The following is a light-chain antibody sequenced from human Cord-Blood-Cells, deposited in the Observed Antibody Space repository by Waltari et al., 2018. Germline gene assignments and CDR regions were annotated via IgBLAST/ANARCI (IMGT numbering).Light chain of an antibody. CDR1: QSISSY. Sequence: DIQMTQSPSSLSASVGDRVTISCRESQSISSYLDWYQQKPGKAPKLLIYAASSLQSGVPSRFSGSGSGTDFTLTISSLQAEDFATYYCQQSYSTPYTFGQGTKLEIK. CDR2: AAS. J-gene: IGKJ2*01. CDR3: QQSYSTPYT. V-gene: IGKV1-39*01.